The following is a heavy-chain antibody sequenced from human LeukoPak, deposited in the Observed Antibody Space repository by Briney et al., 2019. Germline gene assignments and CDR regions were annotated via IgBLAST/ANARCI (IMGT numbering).Heavy chain of an antibody. CDR3: ARLDTAMVNDAFDI. V-gene: IGHV4-59*01. CDR2: IYYSGST. CDR1: GGSISSYY. J-gene: IGHJ3*02. D-gene: IGHD5-18*01. Sequence: PSETLSLTCTVSGGSISSYYRSWIRQPPGKGLEWIGYIYYSGSTNYNPSLKSRVTISVDTSKNQFSLKLSSVTAADTAVYYCARLDTAMVNDAFDIWGQGTMVTVSS.